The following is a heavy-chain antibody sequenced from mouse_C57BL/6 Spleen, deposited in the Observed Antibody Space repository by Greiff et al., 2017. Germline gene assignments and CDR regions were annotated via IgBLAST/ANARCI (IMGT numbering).Heavy chain of an antibody. CDR3: ARDYSNDAMDY. V-gene: IGHV1-80*01. J-gene: IGHJ4*01. CDR1: GYAFSSYW. CDR2: IYPGDGDT. D-gene: IGHD2-5*01. Sequence: QVQLKQSGAELVKPGASVKISCKASGYAFSSYWMNWVKQRPGQGLEWIGQIYPGDGDTNYNGKFKGKATLTADKSSSTAYMQLSSLTSEDSAVYFWARDYSNDAMDYWGQGTSVTVAS.